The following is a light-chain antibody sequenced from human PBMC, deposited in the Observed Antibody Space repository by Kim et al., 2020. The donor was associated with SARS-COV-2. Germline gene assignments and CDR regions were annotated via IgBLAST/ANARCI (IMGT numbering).Light chain of an antibody. CDR3: QAWDSSTVV. CDR2: EDT. CDR1: DLDRKN. Sequence: VSPRQTASISCSDDDLDRKNVYWYQQQTGQTLVMIIFEDTKRASGIPERCSGSSSGNTVTLSISGTQAVDEGDYYCQAWDSSTVVFGGGTQLTVL. J-gene: IGLJ3*02. V-gene: IGLV3-1*01.